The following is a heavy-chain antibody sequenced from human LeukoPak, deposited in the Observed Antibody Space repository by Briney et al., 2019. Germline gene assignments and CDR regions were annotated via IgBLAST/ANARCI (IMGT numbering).Heavy chain of an antibody. V-gene: IGHV3-33*01. CDR1: GFTFSSYG. Sequence: GRSLRLSCAASGFTFSSYGMHWVRQAPGKGLEWVAVIWYDGSNKYYADSVKGRFTISRDNPKNTLYLQMNSLRAEDTAVYYCARDPYYCDSSGYIDYWGQGTLVTVSS. CDR3: ARDPYYCDSSGYIDY. J-gene: IGHJ4*02. CDR2: IWYDGSNK. D-gene: IGHD3-22*01.